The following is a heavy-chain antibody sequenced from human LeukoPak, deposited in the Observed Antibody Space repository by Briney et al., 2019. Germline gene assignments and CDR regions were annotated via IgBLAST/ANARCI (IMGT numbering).Heavy chain of an antibody. V-gene: IGHV3-23*01. CDR2: ISGSGGST. CDR1: GFTFSSYA. J-gene: IGHJ6*03. Sequence: LGGSLRLSCAASGFTFSSYAMSWVRQAPGKGLEWVSAISGSGGSTYYADSVKGRFTISRDNSKNTLYLQMNSLRAEDTAVYYCAKRDYGFAGYYYMDVWGKGTTVTVSS. CDR3: AKRDYGFAGYYYMDV. D-gene: IGHD4-17*01.